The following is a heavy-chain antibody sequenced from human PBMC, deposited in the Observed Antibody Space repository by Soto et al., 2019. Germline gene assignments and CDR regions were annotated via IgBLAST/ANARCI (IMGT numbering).Heavy chain of an antibody. D-gene: IGHD5-18*01. Sequence: EVQLVESGGGLVKPGGSLRLSCAASGFTFSSYSMNWVRQAPGKGLEWVSSISSSSSYIYYADSVKGRFTISRDNAKNSLYLRVNSMRAENTSVYYCARLKYSYFPTSGTYYYYGMDVWGQGTTVTVSS. CDR2: ISSSSSYI. CDR3: ARLKYSYFPTSGTYYYYGMDV. CDR1: GFTFSSYS. J-gene: IGHJ6*02. V-gene: IGHV3-21*01.